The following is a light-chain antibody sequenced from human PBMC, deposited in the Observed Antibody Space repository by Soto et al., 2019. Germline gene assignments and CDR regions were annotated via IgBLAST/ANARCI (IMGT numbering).Light chain of an antibody. CDR1: SSDVGGYNY. V-gene: IGLV2-14*03. CDR2: DVG. CDR3: SSYTSISTYV. Sequence: QSALTQPASVSGSPGQSIATSCTGTSSDVGGYNYVSWYQHHPGKVPKLILYDVGNRTSGVCNGFSGSKSGNTASLTISGPQAEDVADYYCSSYTSISTYVFGTGTKLTVL. J-gene: IGLJ1*01.